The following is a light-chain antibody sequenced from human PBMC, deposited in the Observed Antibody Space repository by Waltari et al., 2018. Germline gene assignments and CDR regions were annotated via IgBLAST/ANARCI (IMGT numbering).Light chain of an antibody. J-gene: IGLJ7*01. Sequence: QSVLTQPPSVSAAPGQKVTISCSGTSSNIGNNSVTWYQQLPGTAPKLLIDENNERPSGIPDRFSGSKSGTSATLGITGLQTGDEADYYCGTWDSSLSAAVFGGGTQLTVL. CDR2: ENN. CDR1: SSNIGNNS. V-gene: IGLV1-51*02. CDR3: GTWDSSLSAAV.